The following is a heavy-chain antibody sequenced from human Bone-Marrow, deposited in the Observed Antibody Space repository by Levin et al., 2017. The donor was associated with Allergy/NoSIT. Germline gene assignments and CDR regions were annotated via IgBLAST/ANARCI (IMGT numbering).Heavy chain of an antibody. V-gene: IGHV4-39*01. D-gene: IGHD6-19*01. CDR2: FYYSGTT. J-gene: IGHJ5*02. Sequence: SETLSLTCTVSGGSVSTPTDYWGWIRQPPGRGLEWIGGFYYSGTTYYNPSLKSRVTISFDTPKNQFSLQLRSVTAADTAVYYCAPFHPGISLTAPGAWGLGTLVTVSP. CDR3: APFHPGISLTAPGA. CDR1: GGSVSTPTDY.